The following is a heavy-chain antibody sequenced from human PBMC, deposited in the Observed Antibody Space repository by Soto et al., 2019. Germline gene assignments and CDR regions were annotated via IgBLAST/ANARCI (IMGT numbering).Heavy chain of an antibody. CDR1: GFTFDDYA. J-gene: IGHJ4*02. D-gene: IGHD3-3*01. Sequence: EVQLVESGGGLVQPGRSLRLSCAASGFTFDDYAMLWVRQAPGKGLEWVSGISWNSGSMGYADSVKGRFTISRDNAKNSLYLQMNSLRAEDTALYYCAKDRDEIFGVVIFDYWGQGTLVTVSS. CDR3: AKDRDEIFGVVIFDY. V-gene: IGHV3-9*01. CDR2: ISWNSGSM.